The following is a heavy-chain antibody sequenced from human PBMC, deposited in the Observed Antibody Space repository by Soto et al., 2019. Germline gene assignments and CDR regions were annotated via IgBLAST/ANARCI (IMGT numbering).Heavy chain of an antibody. D-gene: IGHD6-19*01. V-gene: IGHV3-30*18. CDR1: GFTFSSYG. CDR2: ISYDGSNK. J-gene: IGHJ6*02. Sequence: QVQLVESGGGVVQPGRSLRLSCAASGFTFSSYGMHWVRQAPGKGLEWVAVISYDGSNKYYADSVKGRFTISRDNSKNTLYVQMNSLRAEDTAVYYCAKDGAVAGTGVYYYYGMDVWGQGTTVTVSS. CDR3: AKDGAVAGTGVYYYYGMDV.